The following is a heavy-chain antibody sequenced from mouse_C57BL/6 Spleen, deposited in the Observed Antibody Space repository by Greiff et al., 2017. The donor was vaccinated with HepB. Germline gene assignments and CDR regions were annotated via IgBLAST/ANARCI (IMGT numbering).Heavy chain of an antibody. CDR2: ISSGGDYI. V-gene: IGHV5-9-1*02. D-gene: IGHD1-1*01. CDR3: TRGAYGDYFDY. J-gene: IGHJ2*01. CDR1: GFTFSSYA. Sequence: EVMLVESGEGLVKPGGSLKLSCAASGFTFSSYAMSWVRQTPEKRLEWVAYISSGGDYIYYADTVKGRFTISRDNARNTLYLKMSSLKSEDTAMYYCTRGAYGDYFDYWGQGTTLTVSS.